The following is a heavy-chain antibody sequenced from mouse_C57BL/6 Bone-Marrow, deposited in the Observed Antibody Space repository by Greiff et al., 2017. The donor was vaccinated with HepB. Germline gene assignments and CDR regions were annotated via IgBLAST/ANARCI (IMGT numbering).Heavy chain of an antibody. J-gene: IGHJ1*03. CDR2: INPSNGGT. V-gene: IGHV1-53*01. CDR1: GYTFTSYW. Sequence: VQLQQPGTELVKPGASVKLSCKASGYTFTSYWVHWVKQRPGQGLEWIGNINPSNGGTNYNEKFKSKATLTVDKSSSTAYMQLSSLTSEDSAVYYCAREDGNFYWYFDVWGTGTTVTVSS. D-gene: IGHD2-1*01. CDR3: AREDGNFYWYFDV.